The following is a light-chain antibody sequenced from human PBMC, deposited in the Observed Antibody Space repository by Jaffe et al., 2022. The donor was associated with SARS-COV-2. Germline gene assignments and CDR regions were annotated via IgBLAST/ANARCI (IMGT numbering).Light chain of an antibody. CDR2: GAS. CDR3: QQYDRSPTT. Sequence: EIVLTQSPGTLSLSPGESATLSCRASQSVGSSYLAWYQRKPGQTPRLLMYGASTRATGISDRFSGSGSGTDFTLTINRLEPEDFAVYFCQQYDRSPTTFGQGTRLEIK. V-gene: IGKV3-20*01. J-gene: IGKJ5*01. CDR1: QSVGSSY.